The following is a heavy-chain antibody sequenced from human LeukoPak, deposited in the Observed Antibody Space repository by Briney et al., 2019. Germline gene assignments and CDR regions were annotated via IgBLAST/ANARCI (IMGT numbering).Heavy chain of an antibody. D-gene: IGHD3-10*01. CDR1: GYSISSGYY. CDR2: IYHSGST. J-gene: IGHJ4*02. Sequence: PSETLSLTCTVSGYSISSGYYWGWIRQPPGKGLEWIGSIYHSGSTYYNPSLKSRVTISVDTSKNQFSLKLSSVTAADTAVYYCAREIGSTMVRGVIFDYWGQGTLVTVSS. V-gene: IGHV4-38-2*02. CDR3: AREIGSTMVRGVIFDY.